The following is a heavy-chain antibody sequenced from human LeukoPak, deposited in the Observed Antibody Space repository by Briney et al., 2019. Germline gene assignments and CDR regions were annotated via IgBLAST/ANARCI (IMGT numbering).Heavy chain of an antibody. Sequence: GGSLRLSCAASGFTFSSSDMHWVRQVIGKGLEWVSAIGTVGDTYYSDSVKGRFTISRDNSKNTLYLQMNSLRAEDTAVYYCAKDGSGTTYYYYMDVWGKGTTVTISS. CDR1: GFTFSSSD. CDR3: AKDGSGTTYYYYMDV. J-gene: IGHJ6*03. V-gene: IGHV3-13*01. CDR2: IGTVGDT. D-gene: IGHD3-10*01.